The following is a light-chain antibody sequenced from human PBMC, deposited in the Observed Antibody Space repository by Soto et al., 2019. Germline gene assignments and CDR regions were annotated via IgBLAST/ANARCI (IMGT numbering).Light chain of an antibody. CDR3: QQYDNLPLT. V-gene: IGKV1-33*01. Sequence: DIQLTQSPSFLSASVGDRVTITCRASQGISSYLAWYQQKPGKAPKLLIYDASSLESGVPSRFSGSGSGTDFTFTISSLQPEDIATYYCQQYDNLPLTFGGGTKVDNK. CDR1: QGISSY. CDR2: DAS. J-gene: IGKJ4*01.